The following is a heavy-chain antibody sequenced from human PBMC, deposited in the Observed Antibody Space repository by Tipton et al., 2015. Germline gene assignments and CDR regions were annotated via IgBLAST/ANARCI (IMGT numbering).Heavy chain of an antibody. Sequence: SLRLSCAASGFTFSSYGMHWVRQAPGKGLEWVAVIWYDRGNKYYADSVKGRFTISRDNSKSTLYLQMNSLRAEDTAVYYCARAAGLYYYYYFGMNVWGQGTTVTVSS. CDR1: GFTFSSYG. V-gene: IGHV3-33*01. CDR3: ARAAGLYYYYYFGMNV. D-gene: IGHD3-10*01. CDR2: IWYDRGNK. J-gene: IGHJ6*02.